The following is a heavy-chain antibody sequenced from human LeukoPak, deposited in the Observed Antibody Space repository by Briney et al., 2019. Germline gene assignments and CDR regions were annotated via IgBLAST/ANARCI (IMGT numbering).Heavy chain of an antibody. CDR1: GGSISSSSYY. D-gene: IGHD6-6*01. J-gene: IGHJ3*02. V-gene: IGHV4-39*07. CDR3: ARDGGSSGAFDI. Sequence: SETLSLTYTVSGGSISSSSYYWGWIRQPPGKGLEWIGSIYYSGSTYYNPSLKSRVTISVDTSKNQFSLKLSSVTAADTAVYYCARDGGSSGAFDIWGQGTMVTVSS. CDR2: IYYSGST.